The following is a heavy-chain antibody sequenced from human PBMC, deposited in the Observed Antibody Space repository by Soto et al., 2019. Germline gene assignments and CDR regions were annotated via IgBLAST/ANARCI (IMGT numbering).Heavy chain of an antibody. CDR2: ISGSGYSK. CDR3: ARGPGDSRYYFDW. J-gene: IGHJ4*02. V-gene: IGHV3-23*01. D-gene: IGHD2-21*02. CDR1: GFTLPANT. Sequence: EVQLLESGGDLVQPGGSRRLPCAAPGFTLPANTMAWVAQAPGKGLEWVSPISGSGYSKSYADSVKGRFTVSRDNSQNTVYLQMNSLRVEDTAVYFCARGPGDSRYYFDWWGRGSLVTVSS.